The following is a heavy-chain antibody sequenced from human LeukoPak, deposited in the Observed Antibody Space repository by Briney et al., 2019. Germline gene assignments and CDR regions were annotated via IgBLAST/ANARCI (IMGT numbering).Heavy chain of an antibody. CDR1: GFTFSSYS. CDR3: ARALGLEIDY. V-gene: IGHV3-48*02. J-gene: IGHJ4*02. D-gene: IGHD3-3*01. CDR2: IGGSSSSI. Sequence: PGGSLRLSCAAPGFTFSSYSMNWVRQPPGKGLEWVSYIGGSSSSIYYADSVKGRFTISRDNAKNSLYLQMNSLRDEDTAVYYCARALGLEIDYWGQGTLVTVSS.